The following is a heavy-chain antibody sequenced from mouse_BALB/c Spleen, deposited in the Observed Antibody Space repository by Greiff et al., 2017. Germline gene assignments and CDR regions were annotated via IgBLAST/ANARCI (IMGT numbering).Heavy chain of an antibody. J-gene: IGHJ4*01. CDR1: GYTFTSYY. Sequence: VQLQQSGPELVKPGASVRISCKASGYTFTSYYIHWVKQRPGQGLEWIGWIYPGNVNTKYNEKFKGKATLTADKSSSTAYMQLSSLTSEDSAVYFCARDGKKVMDYWGQGTSVTVSS. CDR3: ARDGKKVMDY. D-gene: IGHD2-1*01. CDR2: IYPGNVNT. V-gene: IGHV1S56*01.